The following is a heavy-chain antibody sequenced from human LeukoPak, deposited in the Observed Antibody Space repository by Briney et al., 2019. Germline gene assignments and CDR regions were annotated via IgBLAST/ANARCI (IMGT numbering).Heavy chain of an antibody. J-gene: IGHJ4*02. CDR2: ISYDGSNE. Sequence: GGSLRLSRAASGFPFSNYGMHWVRQAPGKGLEWVAVISYDGSNEYYADSVKGRFPISRDNSKNTLYLQMNSLRAEDTAVYYCAGSWFYRDYFEYWGQGTLVTVSS. CDR1: GFPFSNYG. V-gene: IGHV3-30*03. D-gene: IGHD3-10*01. CDR3: AGSWFYRDYFEY.